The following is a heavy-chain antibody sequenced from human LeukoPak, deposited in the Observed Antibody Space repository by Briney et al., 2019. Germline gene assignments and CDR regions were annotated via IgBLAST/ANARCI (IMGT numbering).Heavy chain of an antibody. D-gene: IGHD5-12*01. V-gene: IGHV3-7*03. J-gene: IGHJ4*02. Sequence: GGSLRLSCAITEFTFTNYWKNWVRQASGKGLEWVANMSPDENEKKYVDSVKGRFTISTDNAKKALYLQMNSLRVEDTAIYYCLGYGNDNPWGQGALVTVSS. CDR2: MSPDENEK. CDR3: LGYGNDNP. CDR1: EFTFTNYW.